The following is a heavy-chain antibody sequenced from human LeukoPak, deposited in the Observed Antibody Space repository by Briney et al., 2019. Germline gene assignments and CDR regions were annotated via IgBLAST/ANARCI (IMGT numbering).Heavy chain of an antibody. Sequence: PGGSLRLSCAASGFTFSSYAMSWVRQAPGKGLEWVSGISGSGISTYYADSVKGRFTISRDNSKNTLYLQMNSLKAEDTALYYCAKVGLQFTFFDYWGQGTLVTVSS. V-gene: IGHV3-23*01. J-gene: IGHJ4*02. CDR2: ISGSGIST. CDR1: GFTFSSYA. CDR3: AKVGLQFTFFDY. D-gene: IGHD5-24*01.